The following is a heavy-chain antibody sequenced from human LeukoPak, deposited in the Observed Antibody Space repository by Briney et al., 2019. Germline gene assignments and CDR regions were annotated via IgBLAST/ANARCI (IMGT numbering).Heavy chain of an antibody. J-gene: IGHJ3*02. D-gene: IGHD2-2*01. CDR2: IIPILGIA. CDR3: ARADIVVVPAAIISAEPAAIDI. V-gene: IGHV1-69*02. CDR1: GGTFSSYT. Sequence: ASVKVSCKASGGTFSSYTISWVRQAPGQGLEWMGRIIPILGIANCAQKFQGRVTIIADKSTSTAYMEMSSLRSEDSVVYYCARADIVVVPAAIISAEPAAIDIWGQGTTVTVSS.